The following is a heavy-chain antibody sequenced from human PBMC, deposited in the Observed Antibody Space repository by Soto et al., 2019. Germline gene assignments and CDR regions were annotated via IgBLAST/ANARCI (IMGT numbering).Heavy chain of an antibody. D-gene: IGHD2-2*01. V-gene: IGHV4-30-2*01. CDR2: IYRTGNT. J-gene: IGHJ4*02. CDR3: ARGDYQYSIDY. CDR1: GDSMTSGDYS. Sequence: QLPLQESGSRLVKSSQTLSLTCTVSGDSMTSGDYSWSWIRQPPGKGLEWLGYIYRTGNTHYSPSLKSRVSISQDRSKNQFSLELTSVTAADTAVYYCARGDYQYSIDYWGQGTLVTVSS.